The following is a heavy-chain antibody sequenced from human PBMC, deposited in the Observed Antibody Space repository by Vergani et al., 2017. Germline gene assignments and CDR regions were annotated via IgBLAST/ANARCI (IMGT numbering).Heavy chain of an antibody. CDR2: IYPGDSDT. CDR1: GYSFTSYW. J-gene: IGHJ6*03. CDR3: ARRAGLSHYYYYMDV. D-gene: IGHD5/OR15-5a*01. Sequence: EVQLVQSGAEVKKPGESLKISCKGSGYSFTSYWIGWVRQMPGKGLEWMGIIYPGDSDTRYSPSFQGQVTISADKSISTAYLQGSSLKASDTAMYYCARRAGLSHYYYYMDVWGKGTTVTVSS. V-gene: IGHV5-51*03.